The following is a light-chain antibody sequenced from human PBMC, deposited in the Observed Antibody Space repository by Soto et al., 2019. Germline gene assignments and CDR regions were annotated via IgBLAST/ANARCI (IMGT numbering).Light chain of an antibody. J-gene: IGKJ5*01. CDR2: DAS. CDR1: QSVSSSY. Sequence: EIVFTQSPGTLSLSPGDRATLSCRASQSVSSSYLAWYQQKPGQAPGLLIYDASNRATGIPARFSGSGSGTDLTLTISSLEPEDFAVYYCQQRSNWPITFGQGTRLEIK. V-gene: IGKV3D-20*02. CDR3: QQRSNWPIT.